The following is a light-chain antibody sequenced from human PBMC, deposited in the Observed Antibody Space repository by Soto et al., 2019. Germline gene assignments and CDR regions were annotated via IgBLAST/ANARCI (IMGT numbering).Light chain of an antibody. CDR2: DDS. V-gene: IGLV3-21*02. CDR1: NIGSKS. CDR3: QVWDTSSDHAV. Sequence: SYELTQPPSVSVAPGQTARIACGGNNIGSKSVHWYQQKPGQAPVLAVYDDSDRPSGIPERVSGSNSGNTATLTISRVDAGDEADYYCQVWDTSSDHAVFGGGTKLTVL. J-gene: IGLJ3*02.